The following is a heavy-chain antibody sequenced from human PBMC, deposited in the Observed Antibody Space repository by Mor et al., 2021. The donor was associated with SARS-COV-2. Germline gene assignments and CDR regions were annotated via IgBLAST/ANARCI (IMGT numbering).Heavy chain of an antibody. Sequence: RQAPGQTFEWMGWINPGNSNTKFSRLLQGRVTITRDPSAPTTYLDLSSLRSTDTAVYYCARTPSPYYVDNGVGALHIWGQGTSVTVSS. J-gene: IGHJ6*02. D-gene: IGHD2-8*01. CDR3: ARTPSPYYVDNGVGALHI. V-gene: IGHV1-3*01. CDR2: INPGNSNT.